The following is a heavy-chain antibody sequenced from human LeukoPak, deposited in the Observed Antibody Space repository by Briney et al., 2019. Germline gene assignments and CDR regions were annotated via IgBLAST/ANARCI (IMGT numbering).Heavy chain of an antibody. CDR1: GYSISSGYY. CDR3: ASGMYLPYFDY. V-gene: IGHV4-38-2*02. D-gene: IGHD1-26*01. J-gene: IGHJ4*02. Sequence: KTSETLSLTCTVSGYSISSGYYWGWIRQPPGKGLEWIGSIYYSGSTYYNPSLKSRVTISVDTSKNQFSLKLSSVTAADTAVYYCASGMYLPYFDYWGQGTLVTVSS. CDR2: IYYSGST.